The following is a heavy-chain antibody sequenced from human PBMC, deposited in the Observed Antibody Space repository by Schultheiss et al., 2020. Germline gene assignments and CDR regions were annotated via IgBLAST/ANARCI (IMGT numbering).Heavy chain of an antibody. D-gene: IGHD6-19*01. CDR2: IYYSGST. CDR1: GGSISSSSYY. V-gene: IGHV4-39*01. CDR3: ARHPPPGIAVAGPFDY. Sequence: SETLSLTCTVSGGSISSSSYYWGWIRQPPGKGLEWIGSIYYSGSTYYNPSLKSRVTISVDTSKNQFSLKLSSVTAADTAVYYCARHPPPGIAVAGPFDYWGQGTLVTVSS. J-gene: IGHJ4*02.